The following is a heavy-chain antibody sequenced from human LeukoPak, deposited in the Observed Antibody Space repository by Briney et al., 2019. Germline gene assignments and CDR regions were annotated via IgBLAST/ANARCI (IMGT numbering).Heavy chain of an antibody. CDR2: INPSGGST. V-gene: IGHV1-46*01. D-gene: IGHD3-22*01. J-gene: IGHJ4*02. CDR3: ARSGNYYDSSGYLRGFDY. Sequence: ASVKVSCKASGYTFTSYYMHWVRQAPGQGLEWMGIINPSGGSTSYAQKFQGRVTMTRDMSTSTVYMELSSLRSEDTAVYYCARSGNYYDSSGYLRGFDYWGQGTLVTVSS. CDR1: GYTFTSYY.